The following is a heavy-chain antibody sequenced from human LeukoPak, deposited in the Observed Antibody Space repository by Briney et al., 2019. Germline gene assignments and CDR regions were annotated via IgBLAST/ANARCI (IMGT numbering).Heavy chain of an antibody. CDR1: GDSISSYY. CDR3: ASRSSSWSFDY. D-gene: IGHD6-13*01. Sequence: SETLSLTCTFSGDSISSYYWSWIRQPPGKGLEWIGYIYYSGSTNYNPSLTSRVTISVDTSKNQFSLKLTSVTAADTAVYYCASRSSSWSFDYWGQGTLVTVSS. V-gene: IGHV4-59*01. J-gene: IGHJ4*02. CDR2: IYYSGST.